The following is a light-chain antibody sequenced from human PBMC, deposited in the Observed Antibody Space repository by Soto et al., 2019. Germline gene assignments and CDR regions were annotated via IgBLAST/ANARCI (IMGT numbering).Light chain of an antibody. CDR1: SSDVGGYNY. Sequence: QSALTQPPSASGSPGQSLTISCTGTSSDVGGYNYVSWYQQHPGKAPKLMIYEVTKRPSGVPDRFSGSKSGNTASLTVSGLQAEDEADYYCSSYAGNRGVVFGTGTKVTVL. CDR3: SSYAGNRGVV. CDR2: EVT. J-gene: IGLJ1*01. V-gene: IGLV2-8*01.